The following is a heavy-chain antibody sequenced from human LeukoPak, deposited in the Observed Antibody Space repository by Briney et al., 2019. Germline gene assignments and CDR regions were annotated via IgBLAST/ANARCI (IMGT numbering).Heavy chain of an antibody. CDR3: ARGGYYDILTGYYAIDY. CDR1: GYTFTSYG. CDR2: ISAYNGNT. V-gene: IGHV1-18*01. D-gene: IGHD3-9*01. Sequence: ASVKVSCKASGYTFTSYGISRVRQAPGQGLEWMGWISAYNGNTNYAQKLQGRVTMTTDTSTSTAYMELRSLRSDDTAVYYCARGGYYDILTGYYAIDYWGQGTLVTVSS. J-gene: IGHJ4*02.